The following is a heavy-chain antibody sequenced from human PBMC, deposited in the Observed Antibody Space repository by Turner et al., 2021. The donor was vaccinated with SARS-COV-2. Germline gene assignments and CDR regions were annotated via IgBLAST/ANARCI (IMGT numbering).Heavy chain of an antibody. CDR3: AKDHEATRGHFDY. CDR1: GFTFSSYA. V-gene: IGHV3-23*01. CDR2: IHVSGDTS. Sequence: EVQLLESGGGLVQPGGSLKLSCAASGFTFSSYAMSWVRQPPWKGLEWVSGIHVSGDTSYYADSVRGRFTISRDNSKNTLYLQMNSLRAEDTAVYYCAKDHEATRGHFDYWGQGTLITVSS. D-gene: IGHD5-12*01. J-gene: IGHJ4*02.